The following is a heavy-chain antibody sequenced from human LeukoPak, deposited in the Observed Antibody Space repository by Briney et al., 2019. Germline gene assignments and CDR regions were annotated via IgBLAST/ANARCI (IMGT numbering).Heavy chain of an antibody. CDR2: INHSGST. D-gene: IGHD6-13*01. J-gene: IGHJ4*02. CDR1: GGSFSGYY. CDR3: AKSAPYSSSSAYDY. V-gene: IGHV4-34*01. Sequence: PSETLSLTCAVYGGSFSGYYWSWIRQPPGKGLEWIGEINHSGSTNYNPSLKSRVTISVDTSKNQFSLKLSSVTAADTAVYYCAKSAPYSSSSAYDYWGQGTLVTVSS.